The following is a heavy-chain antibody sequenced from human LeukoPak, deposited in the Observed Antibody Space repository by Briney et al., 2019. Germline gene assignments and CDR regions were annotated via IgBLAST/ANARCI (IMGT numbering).Heavy chain of an antibody. CDR1: GGSISSYY. V-gene: IGHV4-59*01. CDR2: IYYSGST. CDR3: ASHLDSYGASPYGY. D-gene: IGHD5-18*01. Sequence: MSSETLSLTCTVSGGSISSYYWSWIRQPPGKGLEWIGYIYYSGSTNYNPSLKSRVTISVDTSKNQFSLKLSSVTAADTAVYYCASHLDSYGASPYGYWGQGTLVTVSS. J-gene: IGHJ4*02.